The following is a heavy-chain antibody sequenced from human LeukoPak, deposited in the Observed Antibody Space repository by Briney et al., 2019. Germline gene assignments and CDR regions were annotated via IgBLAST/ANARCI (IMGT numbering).Heavy chain of an antibody. J-gene: IGHJ4*02. D-gene: IGHD3-3*01. V-gene: IGHV3-21*01. CDR3: AREVGRFLEWLPTYYFDY. CDR2: ISSSSSCI. CDR1: GFTFSSYS. Sequence: GGSLRLSCAASGFTFSSYSMNWVRQAPGKGLEWVSSISSSSSCIYYADSVKGRFTISRDNAKNSLYLQMNSLRAEDTAVYYCAREVGRFLEWLPTYYFDYWGQGTLVTVSS.